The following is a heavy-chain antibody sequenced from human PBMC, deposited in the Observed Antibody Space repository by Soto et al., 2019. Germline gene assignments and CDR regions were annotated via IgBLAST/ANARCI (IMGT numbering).Heavy chain of an antibody. CDR3: ARDNGEFDP. D-gene: IGHD3-10*01. CDR2: ISSRSTSI. Sequence: GGSLRLSCAASGFTFSSYSMHWVRQAPGKGLEWVSSISSRSTSIYYADSLKGRFTISRDNTKNSLYLQMNSLRAEDTAVYYCARDNGEFDPWGQGTLVTVSS. J-gene: IGHJ5*02. CDR1: GFTFSSYS. V-gene: IGHV3-21*01.